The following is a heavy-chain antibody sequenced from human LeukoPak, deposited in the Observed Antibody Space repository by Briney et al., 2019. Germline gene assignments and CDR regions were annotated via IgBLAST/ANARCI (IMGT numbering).Heavy chain of an antibody. CDR1: GFAFSSNW. J-gene: IGHJ4*02. CDR3: ATSLGPLTEY. V-gene: IGHV3-74*01. D-gene: IGHD7-27*01. Sequence: GGSLRLSCAASGFAFSSNWMHWVRQAPGKGLVWVSRINSGGSGTSYADSVEGRFTISRDNAKNTLYLQMNSLRTEDTAVYYCATSLGPLTEYWGQGTLVTVSS. CDR2: INSGGSGT.